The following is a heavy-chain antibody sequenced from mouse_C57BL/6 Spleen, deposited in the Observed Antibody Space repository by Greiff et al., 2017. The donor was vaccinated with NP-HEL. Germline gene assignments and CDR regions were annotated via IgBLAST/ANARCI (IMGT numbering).Heavy chain of an antibody. CDR2: IHPNSGST. Sequence: QVQLQQSGAELVKPGASVKLSCKASGYTFTSYWMHWVKQRPGQGLEWIGMIHPNSGSTNYNEKFKSKATLTVDKSSSTAYMQLSSLTSEDSAVYYCARGDTTVDFDYWGQGTTLTVSS. CDR1: GYTFTSYW. V-gene: IGHV1-64*01. CDR3: ARGDTTVDFDY. D-gene: IGHD1-1*01. J-gene: IGHJ2*01.